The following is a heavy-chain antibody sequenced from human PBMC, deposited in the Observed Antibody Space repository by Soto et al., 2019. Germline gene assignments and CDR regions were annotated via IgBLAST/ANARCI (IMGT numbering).Heavy chain of an antibody. Sequence: QVQLQESGPGLVKPSETLSLTCTVSGDSISSYFWSWIRQSPGKGLELVAYIQFSGASNYNHSLQSRVSIALDTSKNQFSLQLSSVAAADTAVYYCARHGRPSKQIYFDYWGRGTRVTVSS. CDR2: IQFSGAS. J-gene: IGHJ4*02. CDR1: GDSISSYF. D-gene: IGHD1-26*01. CDR3: ARHGRPSKQIYFDY. V-gene: IGHV4-59*08.